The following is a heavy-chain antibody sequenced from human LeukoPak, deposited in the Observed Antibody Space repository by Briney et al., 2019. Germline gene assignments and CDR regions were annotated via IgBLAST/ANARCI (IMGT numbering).Heavy chain of an antibody. CDR3: ARVYSSGWKPDY. Sequence: PSETLSLTCAVYGGSFSGYYWSWIRQPPGKGLEWIGYIYYSGSTNYNPSLKSRLTISVDTSKNQFSLKLSSLTAADTAVYYCARVYSSGWKPDYWGQGTLVTVSS. D-gene: IGHD6-19*01. J-gene: IGHJ4*02. V-gene: IGHV4-59*01. CDR2: IYYSGST. CDR1: GGSFSGYY.